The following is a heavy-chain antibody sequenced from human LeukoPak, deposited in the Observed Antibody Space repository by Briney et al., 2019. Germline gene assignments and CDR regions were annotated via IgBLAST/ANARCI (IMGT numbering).Heavy chain of an antibody. CDR2: IYTSGST. V-gene: IGHV4-4*07. CDR3: ARDLHTDAFDI. CDR1: GGSFSGYY. Sequence: SETLSLTCAVYGGSFSGYYWSWIRQPAGKGLEWIGRIYTSGSTNYNPSLKSRVTMSVDTSKNQFSLKLSSVTAADTAVYYCARDLHTDAFDIWGQGTMVTVSS. J-gene: IGHJ3*02.